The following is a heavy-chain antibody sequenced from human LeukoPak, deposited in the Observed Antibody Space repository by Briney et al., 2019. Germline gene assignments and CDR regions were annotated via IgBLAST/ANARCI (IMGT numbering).Heavy chain of an antibody. CDR1: GFSVSSNY. V-gene: IGHV3-33*08. Sequence: PGGSLRLSCAASGFSVSSNYMSWVRQAPGKGLEWVAVIWYDGSNKYYADSVKGRFTISRDNSKNTLYLQMNSLRAEDTAVYYCARDQLGYCSSTSCYAGYWGQGTLVTVSS. CDR2: IWYDGSNK. CDR3: ARDQLGYCSSTSCYAGY. J-gene: IGHJ4*02. D-gene: IGHD2-2*01.